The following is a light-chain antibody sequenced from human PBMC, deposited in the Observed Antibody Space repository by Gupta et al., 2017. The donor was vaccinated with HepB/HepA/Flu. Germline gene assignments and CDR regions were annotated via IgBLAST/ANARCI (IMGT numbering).Light chain of an antibody. CDR2: GKN. CDR1: SLRSYY. V-gene: IGLV3-19*01. J-gene: IGLJ3*02. CDR3: NSRDSSGNHRWV. Sequence: SSELTQDPAVSVALGQTVRITCQGGSLRSYYASWYQQKPGQAPVLVIYGKNNRPSGIPDRFSGSSSGNTASLTITGAQAEDEADYYCNSRDSSGNHRWVFGGGTKLTVL.